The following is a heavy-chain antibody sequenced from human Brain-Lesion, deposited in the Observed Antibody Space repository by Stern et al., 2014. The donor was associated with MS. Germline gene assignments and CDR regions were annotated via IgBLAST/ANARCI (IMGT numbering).Heavy chain of an antibody. CDR3: ARDLVNYDLLTGYRYNWYFDL. Sequence: ESGGGLVQPGGSLRLSCAVSGFTFRTYWMTWVRQAPGKGLEWVANINQDGSEKNYVGSVKGRFTISRDNAKNSLYLQMNSLRAEDTAVYYCARDLVNYDLLTGYRYNWYFDLWGRGTLVTVSS. V-gene: IGHV3-7*01. D-gene: IGHD3-9*01. J-gene: IGHJ2*01. CDR2: INQDGSEK. CDR1: GFTFRTYW.